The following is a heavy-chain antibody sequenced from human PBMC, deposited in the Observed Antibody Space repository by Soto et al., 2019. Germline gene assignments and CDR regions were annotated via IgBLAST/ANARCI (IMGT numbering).Heavy chain of an antibody. V-gene: IGHV1-58*01. D-gene: IGHD3-3*01. Sequence: SVKVSCKASGFTFTSSAVQWVRQARGQRLEWIGWIVVGSGNTNYAQKFQERVTITRDMSTSTAYMELSSLRSEDTAVYYCAAESFWSGYYSNYYYYGMDVWGQ. CDR1: GFTFTSSA. CDR2: IVVGSGNT. J-gene: IGHJ6*02. CDR3: AAESFWSGYYSNYYYYGMDV.